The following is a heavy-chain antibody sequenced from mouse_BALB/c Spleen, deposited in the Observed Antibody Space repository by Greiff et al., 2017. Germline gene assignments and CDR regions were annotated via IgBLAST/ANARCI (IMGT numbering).Heavy chain of an antibody. J-gene: IGHJ4*01. CDR3: ARRLRRGYAMDY. CDR2: ISDGGSYT. D-gene: IGHD2-4*01. V-gene: IGHV5-4*02. CDR1: GFTFSDYY. Sequence: EVQLMESGGGLVKPGGSLKLSCAASGFTFSDYYMYWVRQTPEKRLEWVATISDGGSYTYYPDSVKGRFTISRDNAKNNLYLQMSSLKSEDTAMYYCARRLRRGYAMDYWGQGTSVTVSS.